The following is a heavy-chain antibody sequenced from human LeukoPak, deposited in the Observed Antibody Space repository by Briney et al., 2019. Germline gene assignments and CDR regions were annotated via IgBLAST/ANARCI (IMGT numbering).Heavy chain of an antibody. CDR3: ARESDSSGYPDY. Sequence: ASVKVSCKASGYTFIDYYMHWVRQAPGQGLEWMGQINPSSAGTNYAQEFQGRVTMTRDTSISTAYMELNRLRSDDTAVYYCARESDSSGYPDYWGQGTLVTVSS. D-gene: IGHD3-22*01. CDR1: GYTFIDYY. CDR2: INPSSAGT. J-gene: IGHJ4*02. V-gene: IGHV1-2*06.